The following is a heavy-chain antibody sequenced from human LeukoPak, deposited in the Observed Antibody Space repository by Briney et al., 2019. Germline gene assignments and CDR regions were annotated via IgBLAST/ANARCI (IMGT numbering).Heavy chain of an antibody. Sequence: KAGGSLRLSCAASGFTFSSYSMNWVRQAPGKGLEWVSSISSSSSYIYYADSVKGRFTISRDNAKNSLYLQMNSLRAEDTAVYYCARGPLIAVAGTGYGKDVWGQGTTVTVSS. CDR3: ARGPLIAVAGTGYGKDV. J-gene: IGHJ6*02. CDR2: ISSSSSYI. CDR1: GFTFSSYS. V-gene: IGHV3-21*01. D-gene: IGHD6-19*01.